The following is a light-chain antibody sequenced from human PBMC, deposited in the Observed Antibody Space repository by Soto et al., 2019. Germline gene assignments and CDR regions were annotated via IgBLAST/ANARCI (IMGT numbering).Light chain of an antibody. CDR3: LQHNSYPRT. V-gene: IGKV1-5*03. J-gene: IGKJ1*01. CDR2: KAS. CDR1: QTISSW. Sequence: DIQMTQSPSTLSGSVGDRVTITCRASQTISSWLAWYQQKPGKAPKLLIYKASTLKSRVPSRFSGSGSGTEFTLTISSLQPEDFATYYCLQHNSYPRTFGQGTKVDIK.